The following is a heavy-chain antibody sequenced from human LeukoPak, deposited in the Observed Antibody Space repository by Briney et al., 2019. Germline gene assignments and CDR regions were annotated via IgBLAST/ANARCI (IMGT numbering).Heavy chain of an antibody. Sequence: GGSLRLSCAASGFTFSSYAMSWVRQAPGKGLEWVSAISGSGGSTYYADSVKGRFTISRDNSKNTLYLQMNSLRAEDTAVYYGAKDGPSYYSDSSGYTRDGWGQGTLVTVSS. CDR1: GFTFSSYA. CDR3: AKDGPSYYSDSSGYTRDG. J-gene: IGHJ4*02. CDR2: ISGSGGST. V-gene: IGHV3-23*01. D-gene: IGHD3-22*01.